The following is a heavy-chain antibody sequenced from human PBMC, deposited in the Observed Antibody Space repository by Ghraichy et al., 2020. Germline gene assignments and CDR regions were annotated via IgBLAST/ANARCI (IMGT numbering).Heavy chain of an antibody. Sequence: SETLSLTCTVSGGSISSGSYYWSWIRQPAGKGLEWIGRIYTSGSTNYNPSLKSRVTISVDTSKNQFSLKLSSVTAADTAGYYCARVAQRYFDWGGDAFDIWGQGTMVTVSS. CDR2: IYTSGST. CDR1: GGSISSGSYY. CDR3: ARVAQRYFDWGGDAFDI. D-gene: IGHD3-9*01. V-gene: IGHV4-61*02. J-gene: IGHJ3*02.